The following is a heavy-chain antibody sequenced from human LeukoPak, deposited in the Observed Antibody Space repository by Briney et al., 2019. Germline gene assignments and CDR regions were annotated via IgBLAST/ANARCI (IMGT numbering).Heavy chain of an antibody. J-gene: IGHJ4*02. D-gene: IGHD6-13*01. Sequence: SEALSLTCTVSGGSISSSTYHWGWIRQSPGKGLEWIGNIYYSGSTYYNPPLKSRDTISVDTSKNQFSLNLSSATAADTAVYYCARQTGPAAGTFDYWGQGTLVTVSS. CDR3: ARQTGPAAGTFDY. V-gene: IGHV4-39*01. CDR2: IYYSGST. CDR1: GGSISSSTYH.